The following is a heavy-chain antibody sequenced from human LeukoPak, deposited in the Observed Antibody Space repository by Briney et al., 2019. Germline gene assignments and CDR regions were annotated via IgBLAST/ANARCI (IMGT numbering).Heavy chain of an antibody. J-gene: IGHJ4*02. Sequence: SVKVSCKASGGTFSSYAISWVRQAPGQGLEWMGRTIPILGIANYAQKFQGRVTITADKSTSTAYMELSSLRSEDTAVYYCFRSGGSCYSKEGNYWGQGTLVTVSS. CDR2: TIPILGIA. CDR1: GGTFSSYA. CDR3: FRSGGSCYSKEGNY. V-gene: IGHV1-69*04. D-gene: IGHD2-15*01.